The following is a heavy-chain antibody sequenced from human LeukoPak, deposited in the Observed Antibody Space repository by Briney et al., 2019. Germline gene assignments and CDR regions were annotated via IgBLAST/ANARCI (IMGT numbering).Heavy chain of an antibody. CDR1: GGTFSSYA. D-gene: IGHD3-3*01. CDR2: IIPIFGTA. V-gene: IGHV1-69*06. CDR3: AGIPVFGVVLHQEPV. Sequence: ASVKVSCKASGGTFSSYAISWVRQAPGQGLEWMGGIIPIFGTANYAQKLQGRVTITADKSTSTAYMELSSLRSEDTAVYFCAGIPVFGVVLHQEPVWGKGTTVTVSS. J-gene: IGHJ6*04.